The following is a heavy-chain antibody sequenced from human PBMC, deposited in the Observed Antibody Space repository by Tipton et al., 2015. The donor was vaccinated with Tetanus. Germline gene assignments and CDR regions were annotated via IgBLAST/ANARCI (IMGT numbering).Heavy chain of an antibody. D-gene: IGHD2-15*01. CDR1: GFIFSSYG. CDR2: PWYDGTDK. Sequence: SLRLSCAASGFIFSSYGIHWVRQAPGKGLEWVAVPWYDGTDKYYADSVKGRFTISRDNSKNTLYLQMNSLRVEDTAVYYCAREADCSGGSCFSGDFDNWGQGTQVTVSS. J-gene: IGHJ4*02. V-gene: IGHV3-33*01. CDR3: AREADCSGGSCFSGDFDN.